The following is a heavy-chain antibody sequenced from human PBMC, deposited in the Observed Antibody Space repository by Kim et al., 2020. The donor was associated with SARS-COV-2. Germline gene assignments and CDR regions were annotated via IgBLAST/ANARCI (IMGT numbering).Heavy chain of an antibody. V-gene: IGHV4-34*01. D-gene: IGHD3-3*01. Sequence: SETLSLTCAVYGVSFSGYYWSWIRQPPGKGLEWIGEINHSGSTNYNPSLKSRVTISVDTSKNQFSLKLSSVTAADTAVYYCARGKPLYYDFWSGYYPPSLYDYWGQGTLVTVSS. CDR1: GVSFSGYY. J-gene: IGHJ4*02. CDR3: ARGKPLYYDFWSGYYPPSLYDY. CDR2: INHSGST.